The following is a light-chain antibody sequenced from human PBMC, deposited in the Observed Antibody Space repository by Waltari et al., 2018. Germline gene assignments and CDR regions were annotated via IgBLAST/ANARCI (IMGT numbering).Light chain of an antibody. CDR2: QDS. V-gene: IGLV3-1*01. CDR1: KLGDKY. Sequence: SYELTQPPSVSVSPGQTASITCSGDKLGDKYACWYQQKPGQSPVLVIYQDSKRHSGNPERFSGSNSGNTATMTISGTQAMDEADYYCQAWDSSVVFGGGTKLTVL. CDR3: QAWDSSVV. J-gene: IGLJ2*01.